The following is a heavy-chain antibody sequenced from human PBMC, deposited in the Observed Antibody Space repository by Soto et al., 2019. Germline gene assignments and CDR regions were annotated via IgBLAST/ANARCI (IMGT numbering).Heavy chain of an antibody. D-gene: IGHD6-13*01. CDR1: GSSISSYD. V-gene: IGHV4-4*07. CDR3: AGTIAAAGTLMICGP. CDR2: GYTSGST. Sequence: AETLTLTCTVCGSSISSYDWSWSRQPAGKGLEWIRRGYTSGSTNYNPSLESRVTMSVDTSKNQFSLKLSSVTAADTAVYQCAGTIAAAGTLMICGPWGQGTLVTVSS. J-gene: IGHJ5*01.